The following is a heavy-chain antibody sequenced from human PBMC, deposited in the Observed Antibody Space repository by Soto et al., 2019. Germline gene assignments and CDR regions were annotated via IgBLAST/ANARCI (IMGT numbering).Heavy chain of an antibody. CDR1: GYIFTSYT. Sequence: QVQLVQSGAEVKKPGASVTVSCKASGYIFTSYTMHWVRQAPGQRLEWMGRITAGNGNTKYSQKFQGRLTITRDTSASTVYMELNNLRSEDTAVYYCARTAGPTPFDPWGQGTPVTVSS. D-gene: IGHD6-19*01. J-gene: IGHJ5*02. CDR2: ITAGNGNT. V-gene: IGHV1-3*01. CDR3: ARTAGPTPFDP.